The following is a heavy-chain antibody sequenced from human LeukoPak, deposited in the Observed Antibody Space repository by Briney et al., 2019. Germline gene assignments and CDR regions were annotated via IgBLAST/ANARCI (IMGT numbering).Heavy chain of an antibody. Sequence: PGGSLRLSCAASGFTFSSYAMSWGRQAPGEGLEWVSAISGSCGSTYYADSVKGRFTISRDNYKNTLYLQRNSLRAEDTAVYYCAKVGSGYYYVSHFDYWGQGTLVTVSS. CDR2: ISGSCGST. CDR3: AKVGSGYYYVSHFDY. J-gene: IGHJ4*02. CDR1: GFTFSSYA. D-gene: IGHD3-22*01. V-gene: IGHV3-23*01.